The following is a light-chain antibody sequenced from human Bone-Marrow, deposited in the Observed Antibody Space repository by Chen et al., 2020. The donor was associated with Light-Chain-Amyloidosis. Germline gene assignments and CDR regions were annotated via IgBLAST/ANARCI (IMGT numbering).Light chain of an antibody. J-gene: IGLJ2*01. CDR1: SSNIRAGFS. CDR3: QSYDNSLSGPVV. V-gene: IGLV1-40*01. Sequence: QSVLTQPPSVSGAPGQRVTISCTGRSSNIRAGFSVHWYQQLSGTVPKLLIYGNTNRPSGVPDRFSGSKSGTSASLAITGLQAEDEADYYCQSYDNSLSGPVVFGGGTKLTVL. CDR2: GNT.